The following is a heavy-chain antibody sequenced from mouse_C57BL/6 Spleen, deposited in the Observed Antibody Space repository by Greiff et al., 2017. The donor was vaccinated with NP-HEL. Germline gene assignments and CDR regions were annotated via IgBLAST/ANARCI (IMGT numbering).Heavy chain of an antibody. CDR1: GYTFTSYW. Sequence: QVHVKQSGAELVRPGSSVKLSCKASGYTFTSYWMHWVKQRPIQGLEWIGNIDPSDSETHYNQKFKDKATLTVDKSSSTAYMQLSSLTSEDSAVYYCARGEVVAPYYFDYWGQGTTLTVSS. V-gene: IGHV1-52*01. CDR2: IDPSDSET. J-gene: IGHJ2*01. D-gene: IGHD1-1*01. CDR3: ARGEVVAPYYFDY.